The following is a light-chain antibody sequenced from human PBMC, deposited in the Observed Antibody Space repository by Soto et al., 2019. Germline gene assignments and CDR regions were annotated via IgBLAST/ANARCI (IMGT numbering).Light chain of an antibody. J-gene: IGKJ5*01. V-gene: IGKV3-20*01. CDR3: QHYGRSPIT. CDR1: QSVSSN. Sequence: EIGMTQSPAKLSVSPVERATLSFRASQSVSSNLAWYQQKPGQAPRLLIYGASSRATGIPDRFSGSGSATDFTLTISRLEPEDFALYYCQHYGRSPITFGQGTRLEIK. CDR2: GAS.